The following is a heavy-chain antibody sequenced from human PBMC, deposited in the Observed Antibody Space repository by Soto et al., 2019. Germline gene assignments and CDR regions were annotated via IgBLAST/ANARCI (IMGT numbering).Heavy chain of an antibody. CDR3: ARSPGSVDFWSGYYPYGMDV. J-gene: IGHJ6*02. Sequence: ASVKVSCKASGYTFTSYGISWVRQAPGQGLEWMGWISAYNGNTNYAQKLQGRVTMTTDTSTSTAYMELRSLRSDDTAVYYCARSPGSVDFWSGYYPYGMDVWGQGITVTVSS. V-gene: IGHV1-18*01. CDR2: ISAYNGNT. CDR1: GYTFTSYG. D-gene: IGHD3-3*01.